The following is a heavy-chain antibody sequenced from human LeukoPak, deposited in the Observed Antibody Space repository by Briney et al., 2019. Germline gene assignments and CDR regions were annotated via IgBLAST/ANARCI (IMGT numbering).Heavy chain of an antibody. D-gene: IGHD3-10*01. CDR1: GGSFSGYY. Sequence: SETLSLTCAVYGGSFSGYYWSWIRQPPGKGLEWIGEINHSGSTNYNPSLKSRDTISVDTSKNQFSLKLSSVTAADTAVYYCARGGRMVRGVIGNWGQGTLVTVSS. J-gene: IGHJ4*02. V-gene: IGHV4-34*01. CDR3: ARGGRMVRGVIGN. CDR2: INHSGST.